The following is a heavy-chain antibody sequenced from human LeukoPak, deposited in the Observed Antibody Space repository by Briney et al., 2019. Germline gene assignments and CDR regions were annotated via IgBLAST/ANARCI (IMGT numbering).Heavy chain of an antibody. Sequence: SETLSLTCTVSGGSISSYYWSWIRQPPGKGLEWIGYIYYSGSTYYNPSLKSRVTISVDTSKNQFSLKLSSVTAADTAVYYCASAPDRNWFDYWGQGTLVTVSS. CDR3: ASAPDRNWFDY. D-gene: IGHD1-1*01. CDR1: GGSISSYY. J-gene: IGHJ4*02. CDR2: IYYSGST. V-gene: IGHV4-59*06.